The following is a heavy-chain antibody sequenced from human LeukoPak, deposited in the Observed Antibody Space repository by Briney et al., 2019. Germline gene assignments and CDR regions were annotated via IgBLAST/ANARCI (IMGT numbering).Heavy chain of an antibody. CDR2: INHSRST. D-gene: IGHD5-12*01. Sequence: SETLSLTCAVYGGSFSGYYWSWIRQPPGKGLEWIGEINHSRSTNYNPSLKSRVTISVDTSKNQFSLKLSSVTAADTAVYYCARVLVQGNGYSGYDEPFDYWGQGTLVTVSS. V-gene: IGHV4-34*01. J-gene: IGHJ4*02. CDR3: ARVLVQGNGYSGYDEPFDY. CDR1: GGSFSGYY.